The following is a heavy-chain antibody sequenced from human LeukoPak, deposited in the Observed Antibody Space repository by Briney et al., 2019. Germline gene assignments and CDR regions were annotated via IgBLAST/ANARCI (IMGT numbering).Heavy chain of an antibody. CDR3: VRAPRDGYKFKD. CDR1: GYTFTGYY. V-gene: IGHV1-2*02. Sequence: ASVKVSCKASGYTFTGYYMHWVRQAPGQGLEWMGWINPNSGGTNYAQKFQGRVTMTRDTSISTAYMELSRLRSDDTAVYYCVRAPRDGYKFKDRGQGTMVTDSS. J-gene: IGHJ4*02. CDR2: INPNSGGT. D-gene: IGHD5-24*01.